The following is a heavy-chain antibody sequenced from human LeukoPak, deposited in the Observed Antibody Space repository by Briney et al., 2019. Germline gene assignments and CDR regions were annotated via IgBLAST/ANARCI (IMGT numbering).Heavy chain of an antibody. CDR2: IYYSGST. V-gene: IGHV4-39*07. D-gene: IGHD4-17*01. Sequence: SETLSLTCTVSGVSISSSSYYWGWIRQPPGKGLEWIGSIYYSGSTYYNPSLKSRVTISVDTSKNQFSLKLSSVTAADTAVYYCARGRTVTTFWYWGQGTLVTVSS. J-gene: IGHJ4*02. CDR1: GVSISSSSYY. CDR3: ARGRTVTTFWY.